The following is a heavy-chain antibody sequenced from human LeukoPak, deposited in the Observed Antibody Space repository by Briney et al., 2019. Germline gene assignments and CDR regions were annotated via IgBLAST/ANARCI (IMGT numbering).Heavy chain of an antibody. CDR3: ALPTVYGSGSLMDV. Sequence: GGSLRLSCAASGFTVSSNYMSWVRQAPGKGLEWVSVIYSGGSTYYADSVKGRFTISRDNSKNTLYLQMNSLRAEDTAVYYCALPTVYGSGSLMDVWGQGTTVTVSS. CDR2: IYSGGST. D-gene: IGHD3-10*01. CDR1: GFTVSSNY. V-gene: IGHV3-53*01. J-gene: IGHJ6*02.